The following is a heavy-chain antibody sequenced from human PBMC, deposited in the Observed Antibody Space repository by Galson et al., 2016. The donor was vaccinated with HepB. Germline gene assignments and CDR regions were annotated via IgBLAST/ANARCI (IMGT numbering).Heavy chain of an antibody. J-gene: IGHJ2*01. V-gene: IGHV4-61*08. D-gene: IGHD3-22*01. CDR1: GGSVSSGDYY. Sequence: SETLSLTCTVSGGSVSSGDYYWSWIRQPPGKGLEWIGYIYYSGSTNYNPSLKSRVTISVDTSKNQFSLKLSSVTAADTAVYYCASTVVYYDSSGYPWYFDLWGRGTLVTVSS. CDR2: IYYSGST. CDR3: ASTVVYYDSSGYPWYFDL.